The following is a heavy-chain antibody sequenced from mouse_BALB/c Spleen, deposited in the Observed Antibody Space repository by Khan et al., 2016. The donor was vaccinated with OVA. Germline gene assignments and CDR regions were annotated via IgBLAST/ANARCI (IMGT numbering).Heavy chain of an antibody. D-gene: IGHD2-4*01. Sequence: QVQLQQSGPGLVQPSQSLSITCTVSGFSLTTYGVHWVRQSPGKGLEWLGLIWSGGSTDYNAAFISRLSIINDKSNSQVFFNMNSLQANDTAIYYCARNYDYDEGLAYWGQGTLVTVSA. CDR3: ARNYDYDEGLAY. V-gene: IGHV2-2*02. CDR2: IWSGGST. CDR1: GFSLTTYG. J-gene: IGHJ3*01.